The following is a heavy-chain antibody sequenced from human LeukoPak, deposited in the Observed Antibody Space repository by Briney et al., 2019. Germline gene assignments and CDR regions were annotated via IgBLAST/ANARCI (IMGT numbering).Heavy chain of an antibody. CDR1: GFTFSSYA. Sequence: PGRSLRLSCAASGFTFSSYAMHWVRQAPGKGLEWVAVISYDGSNKYYADSVKGRFTISRDNSKNTLYLQMNSLRAEDTAVYYCARDRFLGYCSGGSCNLRDYYYYGMDVWGKGTTVTVSS. J-gene: IGHJ6*04. CDR3: ARDRFLGYCSGGSCNLRDYYYYGMDV. CDR2: ISYDGSNK. V-gene: IGHV3-30-3*01. D-gene: IGHD2-15*01.